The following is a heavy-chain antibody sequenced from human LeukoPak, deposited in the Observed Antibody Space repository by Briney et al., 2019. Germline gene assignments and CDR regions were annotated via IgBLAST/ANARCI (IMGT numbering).Heavy chain of an antibody. Sequence: SETLSLTCAVSGDSITSSRWWNWVRPAPGKGLEWIGETHHGGSTNYNPSLKSRVTISVDKSKNQFSLKMNSVTAADTAVYYCARSRSTTTYYGMDVWGQGTTVTVSS. CDR2: THHGGST. J-gene: IGHJ6*02. CDR1: GDSITSSRW. D-gene: IGHD2-2*01. CDR3: ARSRSTTTYYGMDV. V-gene: IGHV4-4*02.